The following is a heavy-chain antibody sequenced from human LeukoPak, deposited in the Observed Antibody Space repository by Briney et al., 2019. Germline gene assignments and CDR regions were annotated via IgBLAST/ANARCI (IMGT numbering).Heavy chain of an antibody. V-gene: IGHV3-53*01. D-gene: IGHD4-11*01. CDR1: GFTVSSFF. J-gene: IGHJ4*02. Sequence: GGSLRLSCAASGFTVSSFFMSWVRQAPGKELQFVSLIDGSGNTECADFVKGRFTMSRDNSRNTLYLQMDSLGAEDTAVYFCVKGGSTTTVLDYWGQGTLVTVSS. CDR3: VKGGSTTTVLDY. CDR2: IDGSGNT.